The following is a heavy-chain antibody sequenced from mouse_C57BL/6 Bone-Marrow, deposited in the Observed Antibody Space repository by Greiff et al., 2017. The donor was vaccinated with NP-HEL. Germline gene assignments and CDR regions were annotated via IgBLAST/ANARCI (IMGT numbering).Heavy chain of an antibody. Sequence: EVQLVESGAGLVKPGGSLKLSCAASGFTFSSYAMSWVRQTPEKRLEWVAYISSGGDYIYYADPVKGRFTISRDNARNTPYLQMRSLKSEDTAMYYCTSDCQIYYYGSSWYFDVWGTGTTVTVSS. CDR2: ISSGGDYI. CDR1: GFTFSSYA. CDR3: TSDCQIYYYGSSWYFDV. D-gene: IGHD1-1*01. V-gene: IGHV5-9-1*02. J-gene: IGHJ1*03.